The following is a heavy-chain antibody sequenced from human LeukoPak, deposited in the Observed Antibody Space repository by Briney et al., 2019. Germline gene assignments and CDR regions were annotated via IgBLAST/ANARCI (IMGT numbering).Heavy chain of an antibody. D-gene: IGHD3-10*01. Sequence: GASVKVSCKASGGTFSSYAISWVRQAPGQGLEWMGGIIPIFGTANYAQKFRGRVTITADESTSTAYMELSSLRSEDTAVYYCASAVHYFGSGSLLNWFDPWGQGTLVTVFS. J-gene: IGHJ5*02. V-gene: IGHV1-69*13. CDR1: GGTFSSYA. CDR2: IIPIFGTA. CDR3: ASAVHYFGSGSLLNWFDP.